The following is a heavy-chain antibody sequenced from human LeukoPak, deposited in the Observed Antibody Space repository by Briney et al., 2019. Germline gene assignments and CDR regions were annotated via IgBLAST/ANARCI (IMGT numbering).Heavy chain of an antibody. J-gene: IGHJ4*02. V-gene: IGHV3-48*03. CDR1: GFTFSSYE. CDR3: ARDKGSGYYFDY. D-gene: IGHD3-22*01. CDR2: ISSSGSTI. Sequence: GGSLRLSCAASGFTFSSYEMSWVGQAPGKGLEGVSYISSSGSTIYYADSVKGRFTISRDNAKNSLYLQMNSLRAEDTAVYNCARDKGSGYYFDYWGQGTLVTVSS.